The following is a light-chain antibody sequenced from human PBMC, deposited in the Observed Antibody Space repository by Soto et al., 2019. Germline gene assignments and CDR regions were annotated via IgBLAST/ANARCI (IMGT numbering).Light chain of an antibody. Sequence: EIVMTQSPGTLSVSPGERVTARCRASQGVGSNLAWYQQKPGQAPRLLIYGASTRASGIRGRFSGSGSGTEFTFTISKLQSEDFGDYYCQQYDAWPLTFGGGTKV. J-gene: IGKJ4*01. CDR2: GAS. CDR1: QGVGSN. CDR3: QQYDAWPLT. V-gene: IGKV3-15*01.